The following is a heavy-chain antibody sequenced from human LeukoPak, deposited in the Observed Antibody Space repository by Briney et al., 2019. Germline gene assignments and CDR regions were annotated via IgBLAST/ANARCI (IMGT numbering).Heavy chain of an antibody. CDR2: IIPIFGTA. D-gene: IGHD6-13*01. CDR3: ARDQEGGLAADY. V-gene: IGHV1-69*13. CDR1: GGTFSSYA. J-gene: IGHJ4*02. Sequence: SVKVSCKASGGTFSSYAISWVRQAPGQGLEWMGGIIPIFGTANYAQKFQGRVTITADESTSTAYMELSSLRSEDTAVYYCARDQEGGLAADYWGQGTLVTVSS.